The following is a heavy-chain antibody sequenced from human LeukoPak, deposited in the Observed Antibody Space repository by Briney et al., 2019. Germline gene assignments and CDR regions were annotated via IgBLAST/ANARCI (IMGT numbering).Heavy chain of an antibody. CDR3: AKMSGYDRAVDI. J-gene: IGHJ3*02. D-gene: IGHD5-12*01. CDR1: GGSISSYY. Sequence: SETLSLTCTVSGGSISSYYWSWIRQPPGKGLEWIGYIYYSGSTNYNPSLKSRVTMSVDTSKNQFSLKLSSVTAADTAVYYCAKMSGYDRAVDIWGQGTMVTVSS. CDR2: IYYSGST. V-gene: IGHV4-59*12.